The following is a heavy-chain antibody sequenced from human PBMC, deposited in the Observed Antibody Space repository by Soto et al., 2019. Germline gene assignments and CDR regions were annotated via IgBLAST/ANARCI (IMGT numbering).Heavy chain of an antibody. Sequence: GASVKVSCKASGGTFSSYTVSWVRQAPGQGLEWMGRIIPILGIANYAQKFQGRVTITADKSTSTAYMELRSLRSDDTAVYYCARVSESDDYGDYDAFDIWGQGTMVTVSS. J-gene: IGHJ3*02. V-gene: IGHV1-69*02. CDR3: ARVSESDDYGDYDAFDI. CDR2: IIPILGIA. CDR1: GGTFSSYT. D-gene: IGHD4-17*01.